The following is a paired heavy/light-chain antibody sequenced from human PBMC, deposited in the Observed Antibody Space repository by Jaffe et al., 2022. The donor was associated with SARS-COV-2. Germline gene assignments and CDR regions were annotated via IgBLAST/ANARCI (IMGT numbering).Light chain of an antibody. Sequence: EIVLTQSPATLSLSPGERATLSCRASQSVSTSLAWYQQRPGQAPRLLITDVSDRATGVPARFSGSGSGTDFTLTIGSLEPEDFAVYYCQHRTNWPAYSFGQGTKLEIK. CDR2: DVS. J-gene: IGKJ2*01. V-gene: IGKV3-11*01. CDR3: QHRTNWPAYS. CDR1: QSVSTS.
Heavy chain of an antibody. Sequence: EVQLVESGGGLVQPGGSLRLSCAASGVTFRKFVMSWVRQAPGKGLEWVSSLSTTGVSTYYADSVKGRFTISRDNSNNMLFLQMNSLRDEDTAVYYCVKDRLYYYYMDVWGRGTTVTVSS. V-gene: IGHV3-23*04. CDR1: GVTFRKFV. J-gene: IGHJ6*03. CDR2: LSTTGVST. CDR3: VKDRLYYYYMDV.